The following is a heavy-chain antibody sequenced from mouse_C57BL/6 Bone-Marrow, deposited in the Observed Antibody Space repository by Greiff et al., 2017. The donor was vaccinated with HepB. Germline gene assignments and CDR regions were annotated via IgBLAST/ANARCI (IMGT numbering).Heavy chain of an antibody. CDR3: ARKGATGTYYYAMDY. V-gene: IGHV2-2*01. J-gene: IGHJ4*01. CDR1: GFSLTSYG. CDR2: IWSGGST. Sequence: VQGVESGPGLVQPSQSLSITCTVSGFSLTSYGVHWVRQSPGKGLEWLGVIWSGGSTDYNAAFISRLSISKDNSKSQVFFKMNSLQADDTAIYYCARKGATGTYYYAMDYWGQGTSVTVSS. D-gene: IGHD4-1*02.